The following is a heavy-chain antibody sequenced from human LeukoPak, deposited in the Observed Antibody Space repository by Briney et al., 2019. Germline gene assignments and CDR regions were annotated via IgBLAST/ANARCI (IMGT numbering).Heavy chain of an antibody. CDR1: GGSISSSSYY. Sequence: SETLSLTCTVPGGSISSSSYYWGWIRQPPGKGLEWIGSIYYSGSTYYNPSLKSRVTISVDTSKNQFSLKLSSVTAADTAVYYCASVTMIVVAWGQGTLVTVSS. J-gene: IGHJ5*02. CDR3: ASVTMIVVA. CDR2: IYYSGST. V-gene: IGHV4-39*01. D-gene: IGHD3-22*01.